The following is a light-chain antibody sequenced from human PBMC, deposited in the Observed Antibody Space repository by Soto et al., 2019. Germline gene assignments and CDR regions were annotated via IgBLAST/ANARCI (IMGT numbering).Light chain of an antibody. CDR2: DAS. CDR1: QGITNY. J-gene: IGKJ5*01. Sequence: DIQMTQSPSSLSASLGDIVTIACLASQGITNYLNWYQKKPGKAPNLLIYDASRLQSGVPSRFSGSGGGTDFTLSISSVQPEDFATYFCQQSYMDPITFGQGTRLEI. CDR3: QQSYMDPIT. V-gene: IGKV1-39*01.